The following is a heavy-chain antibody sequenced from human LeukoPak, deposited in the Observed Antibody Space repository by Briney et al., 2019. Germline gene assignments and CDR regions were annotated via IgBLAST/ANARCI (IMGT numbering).Heavy chain of an antibody. J-gene: IGHJ4*02. CDR2: ISSSGSTI. Sequence: GGSLRLSCAASGFTFSDYYMSWIRQAPRKGLEWVSYISSSGSTIYYADSVKGRFTISRDNANNLLYLQMNSLRAEDTAVYYCASGTIVGARGADNWGQGTLVTVSS. CDR1: GFTFSDYY. V-gene: IGHV3-11*04. CDR3: ASGTIVGARGADN. D-gene: IGHD1-26*01.